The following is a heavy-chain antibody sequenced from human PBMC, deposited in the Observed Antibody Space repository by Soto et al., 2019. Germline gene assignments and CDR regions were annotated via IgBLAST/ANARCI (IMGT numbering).Heavy chain of an antibody. CDR2: INSDGSRT. Sequence: PWGSLRLSCAASGFTFTNYWTHWVRQAPGKGLVWVSRINSDGSRTSYADSVTGRFTISRDNAKNTLYLQMNSLRVEDTALYYCARETYRSFYFDYWGQGTLVTVSS. D-gene: IGHD3-10*01. CDR1: GFTFTNYW. V-gene: IGHV3-74*01. CDR3: ARETYRSFYFDY. J-gene: IGHJ4*02.